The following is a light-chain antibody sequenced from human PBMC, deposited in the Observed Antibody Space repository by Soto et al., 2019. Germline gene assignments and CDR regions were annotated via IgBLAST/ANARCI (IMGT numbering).Light chain of an antibody. CDR3: SSYRSSSALSV. J-gene: IGLJ1*01. CDR2: DVS. V-gene: IGLV2-14*03. Sequence: QSALTQPASVSGSPGQSITISCTGTSSDVGGYNYVSWYQQHPGQAPKLMIYDVSNRPSGISNRFSGSKSGNTASLTISGLQAEDEADYYRSSYRSSSALSVFGTGTKLTVL. CDR1: SSDVGGYNY.